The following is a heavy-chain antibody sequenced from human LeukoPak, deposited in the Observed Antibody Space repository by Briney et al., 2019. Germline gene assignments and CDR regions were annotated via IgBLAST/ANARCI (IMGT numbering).Heavy chain of an antibody. V-gene: IGHV3-7*01. CDR2: IKQDGSEK. CDR3: ARILVAAITDYFDF. D-gene: IGHD5-12*01. Sequence: GGSLRLSCAVSGFTFNNHWMSWVRRAPGRGLEWVAHIKQDGSEKYYGDSVKGRFTISRDNAENSLYLQMNGLRADDTAVYFCARILVAAITDYFDFWGRGTLVSVSA. CDR1: GFTFNNHW. J-gene: IGHJ4*02.